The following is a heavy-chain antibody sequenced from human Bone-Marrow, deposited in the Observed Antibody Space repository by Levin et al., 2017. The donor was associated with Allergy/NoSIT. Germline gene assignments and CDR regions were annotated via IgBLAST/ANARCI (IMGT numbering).Heavy chain of an antibody. CDR1: GFVVTSNH. D-gene: IGHD3-9*01. V-gene: IGHV3-53*01. CDR2: TYSGGAT. Sequence: GGSLRLSCAASGFVVTSNHMSWVRQAPGKGLEWLSVTYSGGATFYRDSVKGRFTISRDNFKNTLYLQMNSLRAEDTAIYYCARDNYDTPGELDYWGQGTLVTVS. CDR3: ARDNYDTPGELDY. J-gene: IGHJ4*02.